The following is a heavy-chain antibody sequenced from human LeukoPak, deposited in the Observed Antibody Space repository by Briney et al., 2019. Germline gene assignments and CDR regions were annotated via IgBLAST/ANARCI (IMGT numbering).Heavy chain of an antibody. CDR1: GGSISSDY. V-gene: IGHV4-59*01. CDR3: ARHRSGWLQSSFDY. Sequence: PSETLSLTCTVSGGSISSDYWCWIRQPPGKGLGWIGHIYYSGSTNYNPSLKSRATITVDTSKNQFSLKLSSVTAADTAVYYCARHRSGWLQSSFDYWGQGTLVTVSS. J-gene: IGHJ4*02. CDR2: IYYSGST. D-gene: IGHD5-24*01.